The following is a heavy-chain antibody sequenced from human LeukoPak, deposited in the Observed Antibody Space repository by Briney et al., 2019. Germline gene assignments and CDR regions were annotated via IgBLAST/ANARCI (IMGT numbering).Heavy chain of an antibody. CDR1: GGSISSYY. D-gene: IGHD3-22*01. CDR2: IYYSGST. CDR3: ARRARSSGYMYYFDY. V-gene: IGHV4-59*08. J-gene: IGHJ4*02. Sequence: SETLSLTCTVSGGSISSYYWSWIRQPPGKGLEWIGYIYYSGSTNYNPSLKSRVTISVDTSKNQFSLKLSSVTAADTAVYYCARRARSSGYMYYFDYWGQGTLVTVSS.